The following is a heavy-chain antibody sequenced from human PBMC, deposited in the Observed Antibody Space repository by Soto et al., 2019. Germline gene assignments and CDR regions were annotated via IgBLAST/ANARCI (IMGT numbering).Heavy chain of an antibody. CDR3: VRGFSGGCHLGY. Sequence: EVQLVESGGGSVQSGGSLRLSCVASGFTFSSSEMNWVRQVPGKGLEWVSYISDAGTTHYADSVKGRFTISRDNVQNSLFLQMDSLRAEDVAIYYCVRGFSGGCHLGYWGQGSLVTVSS. CDR2: ISDAGTT. J-gene: IGHJ4*02. D-gene: IGHD6-19*01. CDR1: GFTFSSSE. V-gene: IGHV3-48*03.